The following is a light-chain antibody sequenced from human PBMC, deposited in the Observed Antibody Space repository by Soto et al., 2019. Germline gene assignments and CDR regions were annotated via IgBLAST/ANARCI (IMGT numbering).Light chain of an antibody. Sequence: DIQMTQSPSTLSASVGDRVTITCRASQSISSSLACYQQKPGQAPKLLIYDASTLGSGVPSRFSGSGSWTEFTLTISSLHPDDFATYYCQQYSYYSRTFGQGTKVDIK. CDR3: QQYSYYSRT. CDR2: DAS. CDR1: QSISSS. V-gene: IGKV1-5*01. J-gene: IGKJ1*01.